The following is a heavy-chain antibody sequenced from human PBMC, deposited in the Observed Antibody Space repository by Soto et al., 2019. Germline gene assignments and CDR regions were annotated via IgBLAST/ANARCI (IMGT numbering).Heavy chain of an antibody. D-gene: IGHD4-17*01. CDR3: AKDDYGDYLGWFDP. CDR1: GFTFSSYA. Sequence: GGSLRLSCAASGFTFSSYAMSWVRQAPGKGLEWVSAISGSGGSTYYADSVKGRFTISRDNSKNTLYLQTNSLRAEDTAVYYCAKDDYGDYLGWFDPWGQGTLVTVSS. V-gene: IGHV3-23*01. J-gene: IGHJ5*02. CDR2: ISGSGGST.